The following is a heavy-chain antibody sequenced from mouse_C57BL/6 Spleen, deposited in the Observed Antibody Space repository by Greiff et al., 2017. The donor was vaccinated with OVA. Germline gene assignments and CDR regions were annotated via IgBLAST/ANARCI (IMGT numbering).Heavy chain of an antibody. Sequence: EVQLQQSGPGLVKPSQSLSLTCSVTGYSITSGYYWNWIRQFPGNKLEWMGYISYDGSNNYNPSLKNRISITRDTSKNQFFLKLNSVTTEDTATDYCARHYYGSSYPFAYWGQGTLVTVSA. J-gene: IGHJ3*01. CDR2: ISYDGSN. V-gene: IGHV3-6*01. CDR1: GYSITSGYY. D-gene: IGHD1-1*01. CDR3: ARHYYGSSYPFAY.